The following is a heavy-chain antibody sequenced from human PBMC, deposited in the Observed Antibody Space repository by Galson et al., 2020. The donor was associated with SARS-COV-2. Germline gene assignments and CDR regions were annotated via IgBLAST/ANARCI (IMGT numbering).Heavy chain of an antibody. V-gene: IGHV4-34*01. D-gene: IGHD2-2*01. CDR3: VRGAEERRMRGVVPYYYTYMDV. Sequence: SETLSLTCAVYGGSFKNYYWTWIRQSPGKGLQWIGEINHRGSTNYDPSLQGRVAMSVDTSKNQFSLRLSSVPAADTAVYYCVRGAEERRMRGVVPYYYTYMDVWGGGTAVTVSS. CDR1: GGSFKNYY. J-gene: IGHJ6*03. CDR2: INHRGST.